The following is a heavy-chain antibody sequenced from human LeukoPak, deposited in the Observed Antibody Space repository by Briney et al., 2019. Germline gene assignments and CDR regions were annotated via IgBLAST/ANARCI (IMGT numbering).Heavy chain of an antibody. Sequence: GGSLRLSCAASGFTFDDYAMHWVRQAPGKGLEWVSGISWNSGSIGYADSVKGRFTTSRDNAKNSLYLQMNSLRAEDTALYYCAKVSLGPPSRWLQPDWRSRYYGMDVWGQGTTVTVSS. D-gene: IGHD5-24*01. V-gene: IGHV3-9*01. CDR1: GFTFDDYA. CDR2: ISWNSGSI. CDR3: AKVSLGPPSRWLQPDWRSRYYGMDV. J-gene: IGHJ6*02.